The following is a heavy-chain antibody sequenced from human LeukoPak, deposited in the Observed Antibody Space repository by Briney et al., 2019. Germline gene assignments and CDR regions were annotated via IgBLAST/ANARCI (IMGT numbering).Heavy chain of an antibody. V-gene: IGHV4-39*07. CDR2: INHSGST. Sequence: SETLSLTCTVSGGSISSSSYYWGWIRQPPGKGLEWIGEINHSGSTNYNPSLKSRVTISVDTSKNQFSLKLSSVTAADTAVYYCARGVIRGVGIVGYWGQGTLVTVSS. CDR1: GGSISSSSYY. J-gene: IGHJ4*02. D-gene: IGHD2-21*01. CDR3: ARGVIRGVGIVGY.